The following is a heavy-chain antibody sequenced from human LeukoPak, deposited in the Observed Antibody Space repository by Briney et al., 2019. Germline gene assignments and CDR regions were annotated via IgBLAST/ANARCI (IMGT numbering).Heavy chain of an antibody. Sequence: SETLSLTCTVSGGSISSSRYYWGWIRQPPGKGLEWIGYIYHSGSTNYNPSLQSRVTISVDTSKNQFSLNLNSVTAADTAVYYCARGGAARLHFQNWGQGTLVTVSS. CDR1: GGSISSSRYY. V-gene: IGHV4-61*05. CDR3: ARGGAARLHFQN. CDR2: IYHSGST. J-gene: IGHJ1*01. D-gene: IGHD6-6*01.